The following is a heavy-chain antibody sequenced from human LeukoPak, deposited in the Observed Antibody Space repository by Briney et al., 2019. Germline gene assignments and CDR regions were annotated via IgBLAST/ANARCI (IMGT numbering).Heavy chain of an antibody. CDR1: GGSFTSYY. CDR2: IHTNGPT. J-gene: IGHJ2*01. D-gene: IGHD2/OR15-2a*01. V-gene: IGHV4-4*09. Sequence: SETLSLTCIVSGGSFTSYYYSWLRQAPGQGLEWMGYIHTNGPTNYNPSVKSRVTISVDTSKNQFSLKLSSVTAADTAVYYCVRHHFSRGFLYWFFDIWGRGTLVTVAS. CDR3: VRHHFSRGFLYWFFDI.